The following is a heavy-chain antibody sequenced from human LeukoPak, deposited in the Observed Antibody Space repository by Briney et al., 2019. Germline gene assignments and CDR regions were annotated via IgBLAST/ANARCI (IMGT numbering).Heavy chain of an antibody. J-gene: IGHJ4*02. CDR1: GFMYSSYW. Sequence: GGSLRLSCAASGFMYSSYWMSWIRQAPGKGLEWVANIKQDGSDKYYVDSVKGRFTISRDNAKNSLSLQMNSLRAEDTAVYYCAREGAGTFDYWGQGTQVTVSS. CDR2: IKQDGSDK. D-gene: IGHD1-1*01. CDR3: AREGAGTFDY. V-gene: IGHV3-7*04.